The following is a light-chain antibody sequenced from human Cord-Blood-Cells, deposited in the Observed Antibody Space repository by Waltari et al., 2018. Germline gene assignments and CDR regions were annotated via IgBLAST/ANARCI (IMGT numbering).Light chain of an antibody. V-gene: IGKV3-11*01. J-gene: IGKJ1*01. CDR1: QSVRSY. CDR2: DAS. CDR3: QQRRNWPPGT. Sequence: EIVLTQSPATLSLSPGERANLSCRASQSVRSYLAWYQQKPGQAPRLLIYDASNRATGIPARFSGSGSGTDFTLTISSLEPEDFAVYYCQQRRNWPPGTFGQGTKVEIK.